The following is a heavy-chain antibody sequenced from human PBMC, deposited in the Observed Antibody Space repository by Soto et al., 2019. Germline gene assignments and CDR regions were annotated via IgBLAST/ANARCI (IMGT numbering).Heavy chain of an antibody. CDR3: ARDRSTQGFDY. D-gene: IGHD3-10*01. CDR2: ISYDGSRK. J-gene: IGHJ4*02. CDR1: GFTFSRYG. V-gene: IGHV3-30-3*01. Sequence: QVQLVEAGGGVVQPGMSLRLSCAASGFTFSRYGMNWVRQAPGKGLEWVAIISYDGSRKYYADSVKGRFTISRDNSKNTMYLPMNSLRSGDTAVYYCARDRSTQGFDYWGQGTLVTVSS.